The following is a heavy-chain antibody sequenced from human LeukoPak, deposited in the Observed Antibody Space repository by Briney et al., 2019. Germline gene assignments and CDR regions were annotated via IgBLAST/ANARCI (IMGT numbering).Heavy chain of an antibody. Sequence: SETLSLTCTVSGGSISSGTYYWSWIRQPAGKGLEWIGRIYTSGSTNYNPSLKSRVTISLDTSKNHFSLNLNSVTAADTAVYYCARGPATPESAAFDIWGQGTLVTVSS. CDR2: IYTSGST. D-gene: IGHD1-14*01. CDR3: ARGPATPESAAFDI. J-gene: IGHJ3*02. V-gene: IGHV4-61*02. CDR1: GGSISSGTYY.